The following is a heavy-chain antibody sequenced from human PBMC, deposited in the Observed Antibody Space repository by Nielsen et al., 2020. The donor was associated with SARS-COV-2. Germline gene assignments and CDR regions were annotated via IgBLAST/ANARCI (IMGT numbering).Heavy chain of an antibody. CDR1: GFSFNEYA. V-gene: IGHV3-9*01. J-gene: IGHJ6*02. CDR3: AKSSNSDYYYYYGMDV. CDR2: ISWNSGSR. D-gene: IGHD2-2*01. Sequence: GGSLRLSCAASGFSFNEYAMHWVRQAPGKGLEWVSGISWNSGSRGHADSVRGRFTISRDNAKKSLYLQMNNLRTEDTAVYYCAKSSNSDYYYYYGMDVWGQGTTVTVSS.